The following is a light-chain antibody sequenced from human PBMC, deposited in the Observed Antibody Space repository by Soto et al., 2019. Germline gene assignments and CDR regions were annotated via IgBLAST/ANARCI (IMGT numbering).Light chain of an antibody. CDR1: QDINSY. V-gene: IGKV1-9*01. Sequence: DIQLTQSPSFLSASVGDRVTITCRASQDINSYLAWYQQKAGKAPKLLIHTASTLQSGVPSRFSGSGSGTEFTLTISSLQPEDFATYYCQQSYSTLLTFGGGTKVDIK. CDR2: TAS. J-gene: IGKJ4*01. CDR3: QQSYSTLLT.